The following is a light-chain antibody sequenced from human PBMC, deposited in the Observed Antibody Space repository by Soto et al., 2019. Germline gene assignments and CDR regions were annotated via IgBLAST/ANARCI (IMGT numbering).Light chain of an antibody. J-gene: IGKJ4*01. CDR2: DTF. V-gene: IGKV3-11*01. Sequence: EIVLTQFPATLSLTRGEEATLSCRASQSFGTSLAWYQQRPAQAPRLLIYDTFKVAASVPARFSGSGSGADFTRTISGREPEDFAVYYCQQGGSFGGGTKVEIK. CDR1: QSFGTS. CDR3: QQGGS.